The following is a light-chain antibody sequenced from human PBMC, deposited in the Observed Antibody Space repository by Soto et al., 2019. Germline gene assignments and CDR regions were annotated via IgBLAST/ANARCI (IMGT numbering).Light chain of an antibody. CDR2: GAS. CDR3: QQRSSWPPIT. Sequence: ELVMTQYPATLSLSPGDRATLSCRASQSVSSNLAWYQQTPGQAPRLIIYGASTRATGIPARFSGSGSGTEFTLTISSLQSEDFAVYYCQQRSSWPPITCGQGTRLEIK. CDR1: QSVSSN. J-gene: IGKJ5*01. V-gene: IGKV3-15*01.